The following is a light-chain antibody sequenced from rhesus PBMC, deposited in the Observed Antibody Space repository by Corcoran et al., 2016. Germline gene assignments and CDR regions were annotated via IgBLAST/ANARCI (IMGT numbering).Light chain of an antibody. CDR3: YQYSGGYPT. V-gene: IGKV3-10*01. CDR1: QSVSSY. CDR2: GAS. Sequence: QVILTQSPATLSLSPGERGTLSCRASQSVSSYLAWYQQKPGQAPRLLIYGASTRATDTPDRFSGSGSGTDFTLTVSSLEPEDVGVYNCYQYSGGYPTFGQGAKGDIK. J-gene: IGKJ1*01.